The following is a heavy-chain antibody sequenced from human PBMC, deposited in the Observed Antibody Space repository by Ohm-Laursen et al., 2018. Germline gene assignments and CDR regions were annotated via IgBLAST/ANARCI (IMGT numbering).Heavy chain of an antibody. CDR3: ARGDDSSGYEFDY. J-gene: IGHJ4*02. D-gene: IGHD3-22*01. Sequence: GPSVKVSCKVSGGTFSSYAISWVRQAPGQGLEWMGGIIPIFGTANYAQKFQGRVTITADESTSTAYMELSSLRSEDTAVYYCARGDDSSGYEFDYWGQGTLVTVSS. CDR2: IIPIFGTA. CDR1: GGTFSSYA. V-gene: IGHV1-69*01.